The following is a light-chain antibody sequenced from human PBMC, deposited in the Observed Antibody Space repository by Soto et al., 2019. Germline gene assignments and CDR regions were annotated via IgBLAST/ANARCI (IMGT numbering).Light chain of an antibody. CDR3: QQRSNWIT. V-gene: IGKV3-11*01. Sequence: VLTQSPATLSLFPGERATLSCRASQSVGSSVAWYQHKPGQAPRLLLHDASNRAAGIPARFSGSGSGTDFTLTISSLEPEDFAVYYCQQRSNWITFGQGTRLEI. J-gene: IGKJ5*01. CDR2: DAS. CDR1: QSVGSS.